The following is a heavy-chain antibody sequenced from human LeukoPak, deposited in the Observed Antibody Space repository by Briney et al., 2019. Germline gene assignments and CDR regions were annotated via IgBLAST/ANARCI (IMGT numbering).Heavy chain of an antibody. CDR3: ARLSSGSYGKAQDY. CDR2: IYYSGST. Sequence: SETLSLTCSVSGGSISSGTYYWAWIRQPPGKGLEWIGYIYYSGSTNYNPSLKSRVTISVDTSKNQFSLKLSSVTAADTAVYYCARLSSGSYGKAQDYWGQGTLVTVSS. V-gene: IGHV4-61*01. CDR1: GGSISSGTYY. J-gene: IGHJ4*02. D-gene: IGHD1-26*01.